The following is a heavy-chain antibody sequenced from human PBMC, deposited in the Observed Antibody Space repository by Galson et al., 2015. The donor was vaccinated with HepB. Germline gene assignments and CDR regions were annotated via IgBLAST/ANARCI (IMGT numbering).Heavy chain of an antibody. J-gene: IGHJ4*02. CDR2: ISSSSSTI. V-gene: IGHV3-48*01. Sequence: SLRLSCAASGFTFSSYSMNWVRQAPGKGLEWVSYISSSSSTIYYADSVKGRFTISRDNAKNSLYLQMNSLRAEDTAVYYCARDAVEWGGTTDYFDYWGQGTLVTVSS. D-gene: IGHD1-26*01. CDR3: ARDAVEWGGTTDYFDY. CDR1: GFTFSSYS.